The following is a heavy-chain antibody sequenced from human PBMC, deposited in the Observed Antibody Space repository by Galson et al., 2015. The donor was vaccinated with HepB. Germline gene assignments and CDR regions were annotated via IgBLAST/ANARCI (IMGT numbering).Heavy chain of an antibody. D-gene: IGHD3-16*01. CDR2: ISSSGSTI. J-gene: IGHJ4*02. V-gene: IGHV3-48*03. CDR1: GFTFSSYE. CDR3: AREDGGEAWGYQNL. Sequence: SLRLSCAASGFTFSSYEMNWVRQAPGKGLEWVSYISSSGSTIYYADSVKGRFTISRDNAKNSLYLQMNSLRAEDTAVYYCAREDGGEAWGYQNLWGQGTLVTVSS.